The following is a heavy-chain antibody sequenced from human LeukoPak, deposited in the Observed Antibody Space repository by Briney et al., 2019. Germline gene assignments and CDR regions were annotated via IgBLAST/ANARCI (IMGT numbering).Heavy chain of an antibody. V-gene: IGHV3-66*01. CDR3: ARALLWFGEFLGAFDI. Sequence: PGGSLRLSCAASGFTVSSNYMSWVRQAPGKGLEWVSVIYSGGSTYYADSVKGRFTISRDNSKNTLYLQMNSLRAEDTAVYYCARALLWFGEFLGAFDIWGQGTMVTVSS. CDR1: GFTVSSNY. D-gene: IGHD3-10*01. J-gene: IGHJ3*02. CDR2: IYSGGST.